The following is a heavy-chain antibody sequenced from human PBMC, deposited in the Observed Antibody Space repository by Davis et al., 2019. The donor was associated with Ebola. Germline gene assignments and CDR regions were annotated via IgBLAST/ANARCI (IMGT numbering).Heavy chain of an antibody. J-gene: IGHJ4*02. Sequence: GESLKISCAASGFTFSSYWMSWVRQAPGKGLEWVSSISSSSSYIYYADSVKGRFTISRDNAKNSLYLQMNSLRAEDTAVYYCATEQARSSGWYGPGYWGQGTLVTVSS. CDR1: GFTFSSYW. CDR3: ATEQARSSGWYGPGY. D-gene: IGHD6-19*01. CDR2: ISSSSSYI. V-gene: IGHV3-21*04.